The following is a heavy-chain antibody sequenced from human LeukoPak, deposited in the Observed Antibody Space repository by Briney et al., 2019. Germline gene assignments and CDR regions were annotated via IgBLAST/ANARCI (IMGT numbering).Heavy chain of an antibody. J-gene: IGHJ4*02. CDR2: ISGSGGST. V-gene: IGHV3-23*01. Sequence: GGSLRLSCAASGFTVSSNYMSWVRQAPGKGLEWVSAISGSGGSTYYADSVKGRFTISRDNSKNTLYLQMNSLRAEDTAVYYCAKTTPIVVVPAASFDYWGQGTLVTVSS. CDR1: GFTVSSNY. D-gene: IGHD2-2*01. CDR3: AKTTPIVVVPAASFDY.